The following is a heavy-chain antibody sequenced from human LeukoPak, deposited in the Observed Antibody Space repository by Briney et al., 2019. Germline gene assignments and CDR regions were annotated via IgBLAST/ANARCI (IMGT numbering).Heavy chain of an antibody. CDR2: IYHSGST. CDR3: ARETGLSSGYYSFDD. J-gene: IGHJ4*02. V-gene: IGHV4-4*02. Sequence: PSGTLSLTCAVSGGSISSSNWWSWVRQPPGKGLEWIGEIYHSGSTNYNPSLKSRVTISVDKSKNQFSLKLGSVTAADTAVYYCARETGLSSGYYSFDDWGQGTLVTVSS. D-gene: IGHD3-22*01. CDR1: GGSISSSNW.